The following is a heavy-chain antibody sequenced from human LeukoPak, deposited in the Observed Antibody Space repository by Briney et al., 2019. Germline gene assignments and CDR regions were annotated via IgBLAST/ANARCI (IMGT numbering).Heavy chain of an antibody. D-gene: IGHD3-10*02. CDR1: GFTFGSYA. CDR3: ARCSGYGMDV. CDR2: MSFDGTHI. J-gene: IGHJ6*02. Sequence: GGSLRLSCAASGFTFGSYAMHWVRQAPGKGLEWVAVMSFDGTHIYYADSVKGRFTIPRDNSRNTLYLQMNSLRGEDTAVYYCARCSGYGMDVWGQGTTVTVSS. V-gene: IGHV3-30-3*01.